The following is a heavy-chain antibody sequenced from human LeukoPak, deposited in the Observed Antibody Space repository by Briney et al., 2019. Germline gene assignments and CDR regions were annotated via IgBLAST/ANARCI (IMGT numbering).Heavy chain of an antibody. CDR2: TYYRSKWST. J-gene: IGHJ4*02. D-gene: IGHD2/OR15-2a*01. Sequence: SQTLSLTCAISGDSVSSNSAAWNWIRQSPSRGLEWLGRTYYRSKWSTDYAVFVKSRITINPDTSKNQFSLHLKPVTPEDTAVYYCARMVGNSPDYWGQGTLVTVSS. CDR1: GDSVSSNSAA. CDR3: ARMVGNSPDY. V-gene: IGHV6-1*01.